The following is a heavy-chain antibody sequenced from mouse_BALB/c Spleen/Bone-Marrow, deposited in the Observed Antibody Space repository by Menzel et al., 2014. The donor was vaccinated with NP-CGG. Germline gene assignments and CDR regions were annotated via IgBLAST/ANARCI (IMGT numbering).Heavy chain of an antibody. CDR3: ASGGY. CDR1: GYTFTSYW. J-gene: IGHJ2*01. V-gene: IGHV1-55*01. CDR2: IYPGSDSI. Sequence: QVHVKQSGAELVKPGTSVKMSCKASGYTFTSYWMHWVKQRPGQGLEWIGDIYPGSDSINYNEEFKNKATLTVDTSSSTAYMHLSSPTSEDSAVYFCASGGYWGQGTTLTVSS.